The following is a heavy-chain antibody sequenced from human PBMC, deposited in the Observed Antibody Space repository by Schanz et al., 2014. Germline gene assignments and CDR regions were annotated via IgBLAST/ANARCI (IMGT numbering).Heavy chain of an antibody. D-gene: IGHD2-21*01. CDR3: ARDLEGYDGGGGGFDP. CDR2: ISYDGRNK. CDR1: GFTFSSYA. Sequence: QVQLLQFGGGVVQPGRSLRLSCAASGFTFSSYAMHWVRQAPGKGLEWVAVISYDGRNKYYADSVKGRFTISRDNSKNTLYLQMNSLRAGDTAVYYCARDLEGYDGGGGGFDPWGQGTLVTVSS. J-gene: IGHJ5*02. V-gene: IGHV3-30-3*01.